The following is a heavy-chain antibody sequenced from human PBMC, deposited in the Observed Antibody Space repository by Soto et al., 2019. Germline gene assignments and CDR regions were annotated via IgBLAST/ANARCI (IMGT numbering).Heavy chain of an antibody. CDR2: IIPIFGTA. CDR3: ARNSSSFDYYYYGMDV. J-gene: IGHJ6*02. Sequence: SVKVSCKASGGTFSSYAISWVRQAPGQGLEWLGGIIPIFGTANFAQKFQGRVTITADDSTSTAYMELSSLRSEDTAVYYCARNSSSFDYYYYGMDVWGQGTTVTV. CDR1: GGTFSSYA. D-gene: IGHD6-6*01. V-gene: IGHV1-69*13.